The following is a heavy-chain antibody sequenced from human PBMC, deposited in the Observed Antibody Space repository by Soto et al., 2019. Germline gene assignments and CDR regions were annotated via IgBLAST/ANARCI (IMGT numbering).Heavy chain of an antibody. V-gene: IGHV3-15*01. D-gene: IGHD2-2*01. CDR1: GFTFSNDW. CDR2: IKSKTDGGTT. Sequence: GGALRRTCAASGFTFSNDWMSWVRQAPGKGLEWVGRIKSKTDGGTTDYAAPVKGRFTISRDDSKNTLYLQMNSPKTEDTAVYYCTTDAADIVVVPAAIAYNWFDPWGQGTLVTV. J-gene: IGHJ5*02. CDR3: TTDAADIVVVPAAIAYNWFDP.